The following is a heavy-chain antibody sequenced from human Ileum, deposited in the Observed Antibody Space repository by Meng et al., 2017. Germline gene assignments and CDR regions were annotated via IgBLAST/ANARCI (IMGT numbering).Heavy chain of an antibody. J-gene: IGHJ4*02. V-gene: IGHV4-4*02. D-gene: IGHD1-7*01. CDR2: IYHSGST. Sequence: VMXSGTLXXPFAVSGGXXXSRXWXGWVRQPPGKGLEWIGEIYHSGSTNYNPSLKSRVTISVDKSKNQFSLKLSSVTAADTAVYYCASLRYNWNYSADYWGQGTLVTVSS. CDR1: GGXXXSRXW. CDR3: ASLRYNWNYSADY.